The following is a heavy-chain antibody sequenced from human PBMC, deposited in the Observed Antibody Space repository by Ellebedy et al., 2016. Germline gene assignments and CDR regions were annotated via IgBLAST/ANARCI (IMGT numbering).Heavy chain of an antibody. J-gene: IGHJ6*02. CDR1: GYIFIDYY. Sequence: ASVKVSCKASGYIFIDYYIQWLRQAPGQGLEWVGWINPDTGGTEYSQKFQGWVTMTRDTSINTAYMEVNRLKYDDMAVYFCARDRVSGWPVRYYGMDVWGQGTTVTVSS. V-gene: IGHV1-2*04. D-gene: IGHD6-19*01. CDR3: ARDRVSGWPVRYYGMDV. CDR2: INPDTGGT.